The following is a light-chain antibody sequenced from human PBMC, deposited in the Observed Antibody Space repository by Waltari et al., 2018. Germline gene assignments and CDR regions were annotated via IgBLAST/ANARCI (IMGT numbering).Light chain of an antibody. V-gene: IGLV2-23*01. CDR2: EDD. Sequence: QPALTQPPAVSGPPGRSITIPCTGTTMGVENFNFVSWYHQHPAKAPKRIIYEDDKRPSGVSDRLPVSKSGNTSSLTISGLQAEDEADYFCYSYAGSSVFGTGTKVTVL. CDR3: YSYAGSSV. CDR1: TMGVENFNF. J-gene: IGLJ1*01.